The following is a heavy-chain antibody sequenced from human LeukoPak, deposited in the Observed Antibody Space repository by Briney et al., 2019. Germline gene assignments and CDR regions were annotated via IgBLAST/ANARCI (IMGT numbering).Heavy chain of an antibody. Sequence: SETLSLACTVSGYSISGGYYWGWIRQPPGKGLEWIGSIYHSGTTYYNPSLMSRVTISVDTSKNQFSLKLSSVTAADTAVYYCARVRQILICGGDCYFDYWGQGTLVTVSS. D-gene: IGHD2-21*02. V-gene: IGHV4-38-2*02. CDR2: IYHSGTT. J-gene: IGHJ4*02. CDR1: GYSISGGYY. CDR3: ARVRQILICGGDCYFDY.